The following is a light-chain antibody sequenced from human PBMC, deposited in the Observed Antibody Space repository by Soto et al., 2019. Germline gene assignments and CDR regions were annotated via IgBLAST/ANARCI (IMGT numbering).Light chain of an antibody. Sequence: QPVLTQPPSVSGAPGQRVTISCPGGSSNIGAGYDVHWYQQLPGAAPKLLIYGNSNRPSGVPDRFSGSKSGTSASLAITGLQAEDEADYYCQSYDSSLSGSRFGGGTKLTV. CDR3: QSYDSSLSGSR. CDR2: GNS. V-gene: IGLV1-40*01. CDR1: SSNIGAGYD. J-gene: IGLJ2*01.